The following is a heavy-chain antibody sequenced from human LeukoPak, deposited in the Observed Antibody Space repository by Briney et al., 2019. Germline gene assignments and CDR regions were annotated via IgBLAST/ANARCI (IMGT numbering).Heavy chain of an antibody. D-gene: IGHD1-26*01. V-gene: IGHV4-59*01. CDR3: AGRVGATDLLAFDI. CDR2: IYYSGST. J-gene: IGHJ3*02. CDR1: GGSISSYF. Sequence: SETLSLTCTVSGGSISSYFWSWIRQPPGKGLEGFGFIYYSGSTNYNPSLKSRVTISVDTSKKQLSLKLSSVTAADTALYYCAGRVGATDLLAFDIWGQGTMVTVSS.